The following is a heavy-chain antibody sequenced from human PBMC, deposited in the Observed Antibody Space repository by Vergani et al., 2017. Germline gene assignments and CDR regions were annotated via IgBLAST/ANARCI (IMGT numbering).Heavy chain of an antibody. CDR2: ISWDGGST. D-gene: IGHD1-26*01. Sequence: EVQLVESGGVVVQPGGSLRLSSPASAFTFDAYTLPWVRQAPGKGLQSVSLISWDGGSTYYADSVKGRFTIARDNSKNSLYLQMNSLRTEDTALYYCAKDIEDGGSYSGFGYWGQGTLVTVSS. J-gene: IGHJ4*02. CDR3: AKDIEDGGSYSGFGY. V-gene: IGHV3-43*01. CDR1: AFTFDAYT.